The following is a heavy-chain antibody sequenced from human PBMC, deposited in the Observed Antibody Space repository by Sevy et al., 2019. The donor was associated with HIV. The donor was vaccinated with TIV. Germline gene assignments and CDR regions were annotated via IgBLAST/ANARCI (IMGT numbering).Heavy chain of an antibody. J-gene: IGHJ4*02. Sequence: GGSLRLSCAASGFSFSNYAMGWVRQTPGKGLEWFSAITDGGGDTYHADSVKGRFTISRDNPKNVLFLQMNSLRADDTALYYCAKGSAASRPYYFDYWGQGTLVTVSS. CDR2: ITDGGGDT. CDR1: GFSFSNYA. CDR3: AKGSAASRPYYFDY. D-gene: IGHD2-2*01. V-gene: IGHV3-23*01.